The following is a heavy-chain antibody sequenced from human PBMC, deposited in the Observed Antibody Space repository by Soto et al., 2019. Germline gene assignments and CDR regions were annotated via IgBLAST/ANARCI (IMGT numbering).Heavy chain of an antibody. J-gene: IGHJ4*02. D-gene: IGHD6-13*01. CDR1: GFNVRTNY. CDR3: ARLQAAAGDNDLTFDY. CDR2: TYSGGST. Sequence: PGGSLRLSCAASGFNVRTNYMSWVRQAPGKGLEWVSVTYSGGSTDYADSVKGRFTISRDDSKNTVYLQMNNLRAEDTAVYYCARLQAAAGDNDLTFDYWGQGTPVTVSS. V-gene: IGHV3-66*04.